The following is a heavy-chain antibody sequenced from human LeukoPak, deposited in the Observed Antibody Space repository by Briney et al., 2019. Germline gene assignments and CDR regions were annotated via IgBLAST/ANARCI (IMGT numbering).Heavy chain of an antibody. Sequence: GGSLRLSCAASGFTFSNYAMSWVRQAPVKGLEWVSAISSNGGGTYYTDPVKGRFTISRDNSKNTLYLQMNSLRAEDTAVYYCAKVAEDYYYGSGRHFDYWGQGTLVTVSS. CDR2: ISSNGGGT. V-gene: IGHV3-23*01. CDR3: AKVAEDYYYGSGRHFDY. CDR1: GFTFSNYA. J-gene: IGHJ4*02. D-gene: IGHD3-10*01.